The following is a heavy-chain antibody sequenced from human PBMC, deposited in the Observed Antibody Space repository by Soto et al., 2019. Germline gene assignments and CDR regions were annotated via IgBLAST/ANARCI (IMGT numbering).Heavy chain of an antibody. Sequence: ASVKVSFKASGYTFTSYAMHWVRQAPGQRLEWMGWINAGNGNTKYSQKFQGRVTITRDTSASTAYMELSSLRSEDTAVYYCAREKMGVKLRVFDIGGKGKMVTVS. D-gene: IGHD3-10*01. CDR2: INAGNGNT. J-gene: IGHJ3*02. CDR3: AREKMGVKLRVFDI. V-gene: IGHV1-3*01. CDR1: GYTFTSYA.